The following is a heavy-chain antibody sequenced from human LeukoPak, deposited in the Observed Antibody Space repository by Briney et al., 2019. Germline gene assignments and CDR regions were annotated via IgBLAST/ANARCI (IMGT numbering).Heavy chain of an antibody. CDR3: ARDFGPRNAEYFQH. J-gene: IGHJ1*01. CDR1: GGPISSSIYY. Sequence: PSETLSLTCTVSGGPISSSIYYWGWIRQPPGKGLEWIGSFYYSGSTYSNPSLKSRVTISVDTSKKQFSLNLSSVTAADTAVYYCARDFGPRNAEYFQHWGQGTLVTVSS. CDR2: FYYSGST. D-gene: IGHD3-3*01. V-gene: IGHV4-39*02.